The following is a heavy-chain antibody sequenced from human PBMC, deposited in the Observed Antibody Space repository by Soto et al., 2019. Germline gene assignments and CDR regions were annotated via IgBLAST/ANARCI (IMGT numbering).Heavy chain of an antibody. Sequence: PSETLSLTCTVSGGSISSSNYFWGWIRRPPGKGLEWIGSIYYSGSTSYNSSLKSRVTISVDTSKNQFSLRLSSVTAADTAVYYCASPTLGAFDIWGQGTMVTVSS. D-gene: IGHD3-16*01. V-gene: IGHV4-39*01. CDR3: ASPTLGAFDI. CDR1: GGSISSSNYF. J-gene: IGHJ3*02. CDR2: IYYSGST.